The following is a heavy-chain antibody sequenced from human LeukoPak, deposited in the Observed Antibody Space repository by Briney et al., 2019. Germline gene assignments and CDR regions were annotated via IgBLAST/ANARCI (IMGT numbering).Heavy chain of an antibody. D-gene: IGHD1-26*01. CDR1: GGSISSYY. CDR2: IYNSGST. Sequence: PSETLSLTCTVSGGSISSYYWSWIRQPPGKGLEWIGYIYNSGSTNYNPSLKSRVTISVDTSKNQFSLKLSSVTAADTAVYYCARDRGGSYALAFDIWGQGTMVTVSS. J-gene: IGHJ3*02. CDR3: ARDRGGSYALAFDI. V-gene: IGHV4-59*01.